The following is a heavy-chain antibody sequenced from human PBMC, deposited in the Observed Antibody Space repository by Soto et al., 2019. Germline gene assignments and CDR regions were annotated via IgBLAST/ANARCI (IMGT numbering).Heavy chain of an antibody. CDR3: AREMELRWDRPPSFDP. D-gene: IGHD1-7*01. J-gene: IGHJ5*02. V-gene: IGHV3-21*01. CDR1: GFTFSSYS. CDR2: ISSSSSYI. Sequence: GGSLRLSCAASGFTFSSYSMNWVRQAPGKGLEWVSSISSSSSYIYYADSVKGRFTISRDNAKNSLYLQMNSLRAEDTAVYYCAREMELRWDRPPSFDPWGQGTLVTVSS.